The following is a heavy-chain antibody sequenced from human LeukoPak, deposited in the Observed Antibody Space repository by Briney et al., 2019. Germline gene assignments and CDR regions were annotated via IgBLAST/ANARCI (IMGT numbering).Heavy chain of an antibody. J-gene: IGHJ3*02. CDR3: ARLRPPNVAFDI. Sequence: GASVKVSCKASGYTFRDFGISWVRQAPGQGLEWMGWITTYNGNTNYIQKLQGRVTMTTDTSTSTAYMELRSLRPDDTAVYYCARLRPPNVAFDIWGQGTMVTVSS. CDR1: GYTFRDFG. CDR2: ITTYNGNT. V-gene: IGHV1-18*01.